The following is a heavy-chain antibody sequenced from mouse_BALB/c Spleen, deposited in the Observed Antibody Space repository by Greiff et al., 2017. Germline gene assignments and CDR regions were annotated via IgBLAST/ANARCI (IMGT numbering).Heavy chain of an antibody. CDR2: IYPGDGDT. D-gene: IGHD2-1*01. CDR3: ARRGYGNYIYYAMDY. V-gene: IGHV1-80*01. CDR1: GYAFSSYW. Sequence: VQLQESGAELVRPGSSVKISCKASGYAFSSYWMNWVKQRPGQGLEWIGQIYPGDGDTNYNGKFKGKATLTADKSSSTAYMQLSSLTSEDSAVYFCARRGYGNYIYYAMDYWGQGTSVTVSS. J-gene: IGHJ4*01.